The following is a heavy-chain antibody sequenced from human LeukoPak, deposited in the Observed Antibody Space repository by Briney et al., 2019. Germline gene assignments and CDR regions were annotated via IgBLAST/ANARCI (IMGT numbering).Heavy chain of an antibody. CDR2: IKQDGSEK. J-gene: IGHJ6*03. Sequence: AGGSLRLSCATSGFTFSSHSMRWVRQAPVKGLEWVANIKQDGSEKHYVDSVKGRFSISRDNTKNSLYLQMNSLRAEDTAVYYCARAMGTSYGFWSGSYTVSYYYYMDVWGKGTTVTVSS. D-gene: IGHD3-3*01. CDR1: GFTFSSHS. V-gene: IGHV3-7*04. CDR3: ARAMGTSYGFWSGSYTVSYYYYMDV.